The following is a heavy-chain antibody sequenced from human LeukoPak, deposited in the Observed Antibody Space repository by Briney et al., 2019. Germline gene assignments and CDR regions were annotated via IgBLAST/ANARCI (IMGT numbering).Heavy chain of an antibody. CDR2: INPNSGGT. Sequence: ASMKVSCKASGYTFTGYYMHWVRQAPGQGLEWMGWINPNSGGTNYAQKFQGRVTMTRDTSISTAYMELSGLRSDDTAVYYCARRYCSSTSCPLWFDPWGQGTLVTVSS. V-gene: IGHV1-2*02. CDR1: GYTFTGYY. CDR3: ARRYCSSTSCPLWFDP. D-gene: IGHD2-2*01. J-gene: IGHJ5*02.